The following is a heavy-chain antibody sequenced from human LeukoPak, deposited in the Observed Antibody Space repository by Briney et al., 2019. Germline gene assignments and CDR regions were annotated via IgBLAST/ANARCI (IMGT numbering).Heavy chain of an antibody. J-gene: IGHJ5*02. V-gene: IGHV4-59*12. CDR1: GGSISSYY. Sequence: SETLSLTCTVSGGSISSYYWSWIRQPPGKGLEWIGYIYYSGSTNYNPSLKSRVTISVDTSKNQFSLKLSSVPAADTAVYYCARVYRYCSGGSCYSPYGPWGQGTLVTVSS. CDR2: IYYSGST. CDR3: ARVYRYCSGGSCYSPYGP. D-gene: IGHD2-15*01.